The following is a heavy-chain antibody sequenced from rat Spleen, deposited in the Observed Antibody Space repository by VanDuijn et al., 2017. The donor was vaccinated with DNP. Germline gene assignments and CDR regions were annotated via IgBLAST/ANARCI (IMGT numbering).Heavy chain of an antibody. Sequence: EVQLVESGGGLVQPGRSLKLSCAASGFSFSDYNMAWVRQAPRKGLEWVATISTSGSRTYYPDSEKGRFTISRDNAKSSLYLQMNSLKSEDTATYYCAKNSGYYFDYWGQGVMVTVSS. CDR2: ISTSGSRT. CDR1: GFSFSDYN. D-gene: IGHD4-3*01. J-gene: IGHJ2*01. CDR3: AKNSGYYFDY. V-gene: IGHV5-7*01.